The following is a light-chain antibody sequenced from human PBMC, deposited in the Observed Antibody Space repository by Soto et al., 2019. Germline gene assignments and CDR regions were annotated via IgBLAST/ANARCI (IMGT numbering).Light chain of an antibody. CDR3: QQYNNWPPGFT. CDR1: QSVSSN. Sequence: EIVMTQSPATLSVSPGERATLSCRASQSVSSNLAWYQQKPGQAPRLLIYGASTRATGIPARFSGSESGTEFTLTISSLQSEDFAVYYCQQYNNWPPGFTFDPGTKVDIK. J-gene: IGKJ3*01. V-gene: IGKV3-15*01. CDR2: GAS.